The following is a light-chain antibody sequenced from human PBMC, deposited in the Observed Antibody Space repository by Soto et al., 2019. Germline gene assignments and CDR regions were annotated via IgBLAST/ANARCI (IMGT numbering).Light chain of an antibody. Sequence: DIQITQSPSTLSASVGDRVTITCRASQSISSWLAWYQQKPGKAPKLLIYKASNLESGVPSRFSGSGSGTEFTLTIISLQPDDFATYYCQQYNSFWTFGQGTKVEIK. CDR2: KAS. J-gene: IGKJ1*01. V-gene: IGKV1-5*03. CDR1: QSISSW. CDR3: QQYNSFWT.